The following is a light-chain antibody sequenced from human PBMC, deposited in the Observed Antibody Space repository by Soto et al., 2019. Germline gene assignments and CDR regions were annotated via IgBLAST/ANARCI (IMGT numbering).Light chain of an antibody. Sequence: DVQMTQSPSTLSASVGDRVTITCRASQSISGWLAWYQQRPGKAPKLMIYKASTLETGVPSRFSGSGSGTEFTLTINNLQPDDFATYYCQHYNSYSEAFGQGTKVELK. J-gene: IGKJ1*01. V-gene: IGKV1-5*03. CDR1: QSISGW. CDR2: KAS. CDR3: QHYNSYSEA.